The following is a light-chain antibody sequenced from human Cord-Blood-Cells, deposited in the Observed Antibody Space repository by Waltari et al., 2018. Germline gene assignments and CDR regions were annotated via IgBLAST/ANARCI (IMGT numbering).Light chain of an antibody. CDR1: QRVSSSY. J-gene: IGKJ2*01. V-gene: IGKV3-20*01. CDR2: GAS. CDR3: QQYGSSPYT. Sequence: EIVLTQSPGTLSSSPGERATLSCRASQRVSSSYLAWYQQKPGQAPRLLIYGASSRATGIPDRFSGSGSGTDFTLTISRLEPEDFAVYYCQQYGSSPYTFGQGTKLEIK.